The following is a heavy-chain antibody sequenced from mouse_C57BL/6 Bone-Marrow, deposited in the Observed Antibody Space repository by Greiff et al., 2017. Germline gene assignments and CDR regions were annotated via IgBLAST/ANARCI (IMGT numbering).Heavy chain of an antibody. CDR2: IYPGSGNT. D-gene: IGHD3-2*02. Sequence: LVESGAELVRPGASVKLSCKASGYTFTDYYINWVKQRPGQGLEWIARIYPGSGNTYYNEKFKGKATLTAEKSSSTAYMQLSSLTSEDSAVYFCARKLRLDYWGQGTTLTVSS. CDR1: GYTFTDYY. V-gene: IGHV1-76*01. J-gene: IGHJ2*01. CDR3: ARKLRLDY.